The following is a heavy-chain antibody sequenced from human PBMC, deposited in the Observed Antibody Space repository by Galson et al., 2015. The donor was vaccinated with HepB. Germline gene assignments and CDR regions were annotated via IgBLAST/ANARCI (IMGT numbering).Heavy chain of an antibody. D-gene: IGHD3-3*01. CDR2: IYWDDDK. CDR3: AHSSMYYDFWSGYYPYLDY. CDR1: GFSVSSTGVG. V-gene: IGHV2-5*02. J-gene: IGHJ4*02. Sequence: PALVKPTQPLTLTCTFSGFSVSSTGVGVGWIRQPPGKALEWLALIYWDDDKRYSPPLKSRLTITKDTSKNQVVLTMTNMDPADTATYYCAHSSMYYDFWSGYYPYLDYWGQGTLVTVSS.